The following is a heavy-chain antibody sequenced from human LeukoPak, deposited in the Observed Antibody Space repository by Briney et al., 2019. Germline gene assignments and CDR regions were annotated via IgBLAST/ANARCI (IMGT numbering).Heavy chain of an antibody. V-gene: IGHV3-64*01. CDR2: ISSNGGST. D-gene: IGHD2-21*02. Sequence: GGSLRLSCAASGFTFSSYAMHWVRQAPGKGLEYVSAISSNGGSTYYANSVKGRFTISRDNSKNTLYLQMGSLGAEDMAVYYCARDVVVTADDAFDIWGQGTMVTVSS. J-gene: IGHJ3*02. CDR1: GFTFSSYA. CDR3: ARDVVVTADDAFDI.